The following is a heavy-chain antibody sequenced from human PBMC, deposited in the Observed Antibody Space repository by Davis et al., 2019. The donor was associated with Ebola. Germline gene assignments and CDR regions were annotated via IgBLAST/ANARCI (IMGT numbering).Heavy chain of an antibody. D-gene: IGHD7-27*01. CDR1: GFTFSSYA. V-gene: IGHV3-23*01. J-gene: IGHJ4*02. Sequence: PGGSLRLSCAVSGFTFSSYAMDWVRQAPGRGLEWVSGISGSGQTTYYANSVKGRFTISRDNFQNTLFLQMNSLRAEDTGVYYCAKSSEIILSTGGIDSWGQGTLVTVSS. CDR3: AKSSEIILSTGGIDS. CDR2: ISGSGQTT.